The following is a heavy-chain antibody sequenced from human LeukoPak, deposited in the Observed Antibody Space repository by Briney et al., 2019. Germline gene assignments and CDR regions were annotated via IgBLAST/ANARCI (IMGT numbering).Heavy chain of an antibody. Sequence: GRSLRLSCAASGFTFSSYGMHWVRQAPGKGLEWVAVIWYDGSNKYYADSVKGRFTISRDNSKNTLYLQMNSLKAEDTAVYSCTVPQSGGNWFDPWGPGTLVTVSS. V-gene: IGHV3-33*01. CDR3: TVPQSGGNWFDP. D-gene: IGHD3-16*01. CDR2: IWYDGSNK. CDR1: GFTFSSYG. J-gene: IGHJ5*02.